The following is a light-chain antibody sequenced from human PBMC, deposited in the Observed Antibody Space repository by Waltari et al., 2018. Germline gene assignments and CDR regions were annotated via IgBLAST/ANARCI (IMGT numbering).Light chain of an antibody. CDR1: SSDIASYNY. CDR2: EVS. J-gene: IGLJ1*01. Sequence: QSALTQPASVSGSPGQSITISCTGTSSDIASYNYVSWYQQHPGKVPTLIIYEVSNRPSGVSHRFSGSKYGNTASLTISGLQPEDEADYYCNSFTTSSTYVFGTGTMVTVL. V-gene: IGLV2-14*01. CDR3: NSFTTSSTYV.